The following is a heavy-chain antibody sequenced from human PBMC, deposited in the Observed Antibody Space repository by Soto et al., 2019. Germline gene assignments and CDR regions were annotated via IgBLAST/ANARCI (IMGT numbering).Heavy chain of an antibody. CDR1: GGSTSGFY. J-gene: IGHJ6*02. V-gene: IGHV4-59*12. D-gene: IGHD3-10*01. CDR2: FYYSGST. Sequence: SETLSLTCAVSGGSTSGFYWSWIRQPPGKGLEWIGSFYYSGSTKYYNPSLKSRVTISVDTSKNQFSLKLSSVTAADTAVYYCAGRLLWFGDLLVYYYGMDVWGQGTTVTVSS. CDR3: AGRLLWFGDLLVYYYGMDV.